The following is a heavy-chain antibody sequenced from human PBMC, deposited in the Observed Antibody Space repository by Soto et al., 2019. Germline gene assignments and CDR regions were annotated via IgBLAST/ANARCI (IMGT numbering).Heavy chain of an antibody. Sequence: GGSLRLSCAASGFTFSSYWMSWVRQAPGKGLEWVANIKQDGSEKYYVDSVKGRFTISRDNAKNSLYLQMNSLRAEDTAVYYCARGRDFWSGYYFGPYYYYGMDVWGQGTTVTVS. CDR3: ARGRDFWSGYYFGPYYYYGMDV. CDR1: GFTFSSYW. D-gene: IGHD3-3*01. CDR2: IKQDGSEK. V-gene: IGHV3-7*01. J-gene: IGHJ6*02.